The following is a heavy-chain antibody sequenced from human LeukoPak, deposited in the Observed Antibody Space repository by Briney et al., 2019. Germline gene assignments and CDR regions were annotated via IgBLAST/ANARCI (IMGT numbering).Heavy chain of an antibody. J-gene: IGHJ4*02. Sequence: PSETLSLTCTVSGGPISSSSYYWGWIRQPPGNGLEWIGSIYYSGSTYYNPSLKSRVTISVDTSKNQFSLKLSSVTAADTAVYYCARGDYYDSSGYYLLDYWGQGTLVTVSS. V-gene: IGHV4-39*01. D-gene: IGHD3-22*01. CDR1: GGPISSSSYY. CDR3: ARGDYYDSSGYYLLDY. CDR2: IYYSGST.